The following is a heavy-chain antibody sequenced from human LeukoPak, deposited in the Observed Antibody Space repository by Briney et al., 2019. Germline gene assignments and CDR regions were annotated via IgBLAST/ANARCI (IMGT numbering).Heavy chain of an antibody. CDR1: GFTFSSYA. CDR3: AKVVRYSYFDY. Sequence: AGGSLRLSCAASGFTFSSYAMSWVRQAPGKGLEWVSTISGSGGSTYYADSVKGRFTISRDDSRNTLYLHMNSLRAEDTAIYYCAKVVRYSYFDYWGQGTLVTVSS. V-gene: IGHV3-23*01. CDR2: ISGSGGST. J-gene: IGHJ4*02. D-gene: IGHD5-18*01.